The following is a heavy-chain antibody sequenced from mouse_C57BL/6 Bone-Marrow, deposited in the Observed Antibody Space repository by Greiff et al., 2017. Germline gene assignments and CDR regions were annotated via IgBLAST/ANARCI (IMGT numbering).Heavy chain of an antibody. D-gene: IGHD2-4*01. J-gene: IGHJ2*01. CDR3: ARHEKYYDYEGYFDY. CDR2: IYPGSGSI. Sequence: VQLQQSGAELVKPGASVKLSCKASGYIFTDYTIHWVKQRSGQGLEWIGWIYPGSGSIKYNERFKDKATLTADKSSNTVYMELSRLTSEDSAVYFCARHEKYYDYEGYFDYWGQGTTLTVSS. V-gene: IGHV1-62-2*01. CDR1: GYIFTDYT.